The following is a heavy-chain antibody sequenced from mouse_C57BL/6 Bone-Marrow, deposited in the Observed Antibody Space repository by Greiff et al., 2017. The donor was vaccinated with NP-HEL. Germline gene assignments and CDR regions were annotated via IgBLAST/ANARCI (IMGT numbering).Heavy chain of an antibody. D-gene: IGHD2-3*01. CDR2: INPNYGTT. J-gene: IGHJ4*01. V-gene: IGHV1-39*01. CDR3: ARLAFYDGYYVHYYAMDY. CDR1: GYSFTDYN. Sequence: VQLQQSGPELVKPGASVKISCKASGYSFTDYNMNWVKQSNGKSLEWIGVINPNYGTTSYNQKFKGKATLTVDQSSSTAYMQLNSLTSEDSAVYYCARLAFYDGYYVHYYAMDYWGQGTSVTVSS.